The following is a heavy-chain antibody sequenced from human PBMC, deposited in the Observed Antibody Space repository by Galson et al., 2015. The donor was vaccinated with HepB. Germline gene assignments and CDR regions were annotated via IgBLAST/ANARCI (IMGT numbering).Heavy chain of an antibody. CDR2: IYWDDDK. J-gene: IGHJ4*02. CDR1: GFSLTTRGVS. Sequence: PALVKPTQTLTLTCTFSGFSLTTRGVSVGWIRQPPGKALEWLALIYWDDDKRYSPSLKSRLTITKDTSKDQVILTMTNMDPVDTATYYCAHSPGRVVADHFDFWGQGTLVTVSS. D-gene: IGHD6-19*01. V-gene: IGHV2-5*02. CDR3: AHSPGRVVADHFDF.